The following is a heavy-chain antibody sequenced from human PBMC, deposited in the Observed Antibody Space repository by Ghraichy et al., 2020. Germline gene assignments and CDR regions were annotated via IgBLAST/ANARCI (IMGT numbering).Heavy chain of an antibody. V-gene: IGHV1-2*02. CDR2: INPNSGGT. J-gene: IGHJ4*02. CDR1: GYTFTGYY. CDR3: AIRPGYSSSWYDY. D-gene: IGHD6-13*01. Sequence: ASVKVSCKASGYTFTGYYMHWVRQAPGQGLEWMGWINPNSGGTNYAQKFQGRVTMTRDTSISTAYMELSRLRSDDTAVYYCAIRPGYSSSWYDYWGQGTLVTVSS.